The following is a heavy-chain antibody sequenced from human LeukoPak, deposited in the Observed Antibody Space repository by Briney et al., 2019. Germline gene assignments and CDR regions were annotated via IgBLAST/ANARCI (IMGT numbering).Heavy chain of an antibody. V-gene: IGHV4-34*01. J-gene: IGHJ6*03. Sequence: PSETLSLTCAVYGGSFSGYYWSWIRQPPGKGLEWIGEINHSGSTNYNPSLKSRVTISVDTSKNQFSLKLSSVTAADTAVYYCARGSIAARLPGLMDVWGKGTTVTVSS. D-gene: IGHD6-6*01. CDR3: ARGSIAARLPGLMDV. CDR2: INHSGST. CDR1: GGSFSGYY.